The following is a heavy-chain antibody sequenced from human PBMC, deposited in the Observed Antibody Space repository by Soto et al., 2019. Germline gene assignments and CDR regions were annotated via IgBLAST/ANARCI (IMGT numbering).Heavy chain of an antibody. CDR3: VHRRITMTFGY. Sequence: QITLKESGPTLVKPTQTLTLTCTFSGFSLSTSGVGVGWIRQPPGKALEWLALIYWNDDKRYSPSLKHRLTTTKDTSKNQVVLTMTDMDPVDTATYYCVHRRITMTFGYWGQGSLVTVSS. D-gene: IGHD3-22*01. CDR1: GFSLSTSGVG. CDR2: IYWNDDK. J-gene: IGHJ4*02. V-gene: IGHV2-5*01.